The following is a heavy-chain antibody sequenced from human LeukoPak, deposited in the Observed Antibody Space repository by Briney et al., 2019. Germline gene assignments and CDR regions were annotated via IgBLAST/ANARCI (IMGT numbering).Heavy chain of an antibody. CDR1: GGTFSSYA. V-gene: IGHV1-69*13. CDR2: IIPIFVTA. CDR3: ARGGWSGDSSSWFPSWFDP. Sequence: SVKVSCKASGGTFSSYAISWVRQAPGQGLEWMGGIIPIFVTANYAQKFQGRVTITADESTSTAYMELSSLRSEDTAVYYCARGGWSGDSSSWFPSWFDPWGQGTLVTVSS. J-gene: IGHJ5*02. D-gene: IGHD6-13*01.